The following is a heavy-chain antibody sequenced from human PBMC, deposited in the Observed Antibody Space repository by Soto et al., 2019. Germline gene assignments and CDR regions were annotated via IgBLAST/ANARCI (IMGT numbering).Heavy chain of an antibody. Sequence: QVQLVQSGAEVKKPGSSVKVSCKASGGTFSSYTISWVRQAPGQGLEWMGRIIPILGIANYAQKSQGRVTITADKSTSTAYMELSSLRSEDTAVYYCASSYGDYSVGYWGQGTLVTVSS. J-gene: IGHJ4*02. V-gene: IGHV1-69*02. CDR1: GGTFSSYT. CDR2: IIPILGIA. D-gene: IGHD4-17*01. CDR3: ASSYGDYSVGY.